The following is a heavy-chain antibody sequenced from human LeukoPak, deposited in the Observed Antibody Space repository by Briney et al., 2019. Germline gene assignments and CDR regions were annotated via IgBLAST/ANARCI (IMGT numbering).Heavy chain of an antibody. D-gene: IGHD3-16*02. Sequence: PSETLSLTCTVSGYSISSDYYWGWIRQPPGKGLEWIGTIYHSGSTYYNPSLKSRVTISVDTSKNQFSLKLSSVTAADTAVYYRARYDVWGSYRAFDYWGQGTLVTVSS. CDR1: GYSISSDYY. V-gene: IGHV4-38-2*02. CDR2: IYHSGST. J-gene: IGHJ4*02. CDR3: ARYDVWGSYRAFDY.